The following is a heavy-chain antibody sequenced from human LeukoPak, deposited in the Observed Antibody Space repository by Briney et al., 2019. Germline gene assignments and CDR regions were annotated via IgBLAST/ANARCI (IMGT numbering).Heavy chain of an antibody. D-gene: IGHD1-14*01. CDR1: GGSISPYH. V-gene: IGHV4-59*08. CDR2: IYYSGST. Sequence: SETLSLTCIVSGGSISPYHWSWIRQPPGKGLEWIGYIYYSGSTNYNPSLKSRVTISVDTSKNQFSLKLSSVTAADTAVYYCARHITGVGAFDIWGQGTMVTVSS. CDR3: ARHITGVGAFDI. J-gene: IGHJ3*02.